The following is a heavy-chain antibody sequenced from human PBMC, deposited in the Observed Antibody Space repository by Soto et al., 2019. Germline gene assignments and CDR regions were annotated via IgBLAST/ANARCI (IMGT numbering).Heavy chain of an antibody. D-gene: IGHD6-13*01. V-gene: IGHV4-31*03. CDR1: GGSISSGGYY. J-gene: IGHJ5*02. Sequence: QVQLQESGPGLVKPSQTLSLTCTVSGGSISSGGYYWSWIRQHPGKGLEWIGYIYYSGSTYYNPSLKSRVTIAVDTSKTQFSLKLSSVTAADTAVYYCARDNGAAAGTAGWFDPWGQGTLVTVSS. CDR2: IYYSGST. CDR3: ARDNGAAAGTAGWFDP.